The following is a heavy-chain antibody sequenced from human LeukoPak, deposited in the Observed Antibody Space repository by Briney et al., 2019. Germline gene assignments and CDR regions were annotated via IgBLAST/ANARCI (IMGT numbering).Heavy chain of an antibody. V-gene: IGHV4-39*07. D-gene: IGHD4-23*01. CDR2: IYYGENT. Sequence: SETLSLTCTVSGDSISSGPYYWGWIRQPPGKGLEWIGNIYYGENTYYNSSLKSRVTISIDTSNNQFYLKLSSLTAADTAVYYCARRGGNSGSDYWGQGTLVTVSS. CDR3: ARRGGNSGSDY. J-gene: IGHJ4*02. CDR1: GDSISSGPYY.